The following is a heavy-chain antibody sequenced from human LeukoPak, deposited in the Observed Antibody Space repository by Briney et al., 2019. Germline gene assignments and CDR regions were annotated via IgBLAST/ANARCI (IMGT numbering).Heavy chain of an antibody. Sequence: SETLSLTCTVSGGSTSSYYWSWIRQPAGKGLEWIGRIYTSGSTNYNPSLKSRVTMSVDTSKNQFSLKLSSVTAADTAVYYCARSGITFGGVIVYFDYWGQGTWSPSPQ. CDR2: IYTSGST. CDR3: ARSGITFGGVIVYFDY. J-gene: IGHJ4*02. CDR1: GGSTSSYY. D-gene: IGHD3-16*02. V-gene: IGHV4-4*07.